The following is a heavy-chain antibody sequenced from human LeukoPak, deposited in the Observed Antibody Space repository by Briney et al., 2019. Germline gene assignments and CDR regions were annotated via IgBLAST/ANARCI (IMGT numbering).Heavy chain of an antibody. D-gene: IGHD3-9*01. V-gene: IGHV1-69*13. CDR3: ARETYSNILTGTDY. J-gene: IGHJ4*02. CDR2: IIPNFGTA. CDR1: GDSFTTYA. Sequence: GASVKVSCKASGDSFTTYAFSWVRQAPGQGLEWMGGIIPNFGTANYALNFLGRVTISADESTRTAYMELSSLTSEDTAVYYCARETYSNILTGTDYWGPGTLVTVSS.